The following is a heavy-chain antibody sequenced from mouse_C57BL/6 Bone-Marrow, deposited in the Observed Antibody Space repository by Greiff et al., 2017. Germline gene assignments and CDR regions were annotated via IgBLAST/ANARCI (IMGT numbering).Heavy chain of an antibody. V-gene: IGHV14-3*01. CDR3: ARRDYGSSYDYAMDY. D-gene: IGHD1-1*01. J-gene: IGHJ4*01. CDR2: IDPANGNT. CDR1: GFNIKNTY. Sequence: EVKLQESVAELVRPGASVKLSCTASGFNIKNTYMHWVKQRPEQGLEWIGRIDPANGNTKYAPKFQGKATITADTSSNTAYLQLSSLTSEDTAIYYCARRDYGSSYDYAMDYWGQGTSVTVSS.